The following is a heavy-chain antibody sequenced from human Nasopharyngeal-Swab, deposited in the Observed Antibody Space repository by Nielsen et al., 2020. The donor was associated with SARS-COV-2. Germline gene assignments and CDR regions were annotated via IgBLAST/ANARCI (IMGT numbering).Heavy chain of an antibody. CDR3: ARDSARYPGGMDV. CDR2: INPNSGGT. Sequence: ASVKVSCKASGYTFTGYYMRWVRQAPGQGLEWMGRINPNSGGTNYAQKFQGRVTMTRDTSISTAYMELSRLRSDDTAVYYCARDSARYPGGMDVWGQGTTVTVSS. D-gene: IGHD3-10*01. J-gene: IGHJ6*02. V-gene: IGHV1-2*06. CDR1: GYTFTGYY.